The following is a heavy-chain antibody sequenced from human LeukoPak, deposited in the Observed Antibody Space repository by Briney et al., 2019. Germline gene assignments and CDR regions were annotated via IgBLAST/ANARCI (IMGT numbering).Heavy chain of an antibody. Sequence: PSETLSLTCTVSGGSISSYYWSWIRQPPGKGLEWIGYIYYSGSTNYNPSLKSRVTISVDTSKNQFSLELSSVTAADTAVYYCASVAVAGTEYYYYGMDVWGQGTTVTVSS. J-gene: IGHJ6*02. D-gene: IGHD6-19*01. CDR3: ASVAVAGTEYYYYGMDV. CDR1: GGSISSYY. CDR2: IYYSGST. V-gene: IGHV4-59*01.